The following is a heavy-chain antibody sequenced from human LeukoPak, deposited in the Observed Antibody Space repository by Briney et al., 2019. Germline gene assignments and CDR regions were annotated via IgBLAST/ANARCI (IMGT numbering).Heavy chain of an antibody. CDR1: GGTFSSYA. J-gene: IGHJ4*02. CDR3: ARELVSPHQLDY. Sequence: SVRVSCKASGGTFSSYAISWVRQAPGQGLEWMGRIIPILGIANYAQKFQGRVTITADKSTSTAYMELSSLRSEDTAVYYCARELVSPHQLDYWGQGTLVTVSS. V-gene: IGHV1-69*04. CDR2: IIPILGIA. D-gene: IGHD2-2*01.